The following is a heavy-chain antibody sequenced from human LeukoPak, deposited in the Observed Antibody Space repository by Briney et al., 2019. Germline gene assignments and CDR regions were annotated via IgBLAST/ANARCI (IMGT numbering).Heavy chain of an antibody. D-gene: IGHD5-24*01. CDR2: IIPIFGTA. CDR3: GRVDMATTKDY. V-gene: IGHV1-69*05. J-gene: IGHJ4*02. CDR1: GGTFSSYA. Sequence: SVKVSCKASGGTFSSYAISWVRQAPGQGLEWMGGIIPIFGTANYAQKLQGRVTMTTDTSTSTAYMELRSLRSDDTAVYYYGRVDMATTKDYWGQGTLVTVSS.